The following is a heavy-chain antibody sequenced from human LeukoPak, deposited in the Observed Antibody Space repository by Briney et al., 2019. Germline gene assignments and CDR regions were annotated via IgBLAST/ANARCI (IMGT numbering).Heavy chain of an antibody. Sequence: SETLSLTCTVSGGSISSGSYYRSWIRQPAGKGLEWIGRIYTSGSTNYNPSLKSRVTISVDTSKNQFSLKLSSVTAADTAVYYCAREGIAARPYYYYYYMDVWGKGTTVTVSS. J-gene: IGHJ6*03. CDR2: IYTSGST. D-gene: IGHD6-6*01. CDR1: GGSISSGSYY. CDR3: AREGIAARPYYYYYYMDV. V-gene: IGHV4-61*02.